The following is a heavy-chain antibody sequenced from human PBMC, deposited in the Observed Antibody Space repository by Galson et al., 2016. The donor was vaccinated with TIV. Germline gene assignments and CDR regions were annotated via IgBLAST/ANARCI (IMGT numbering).Heavy chain of an antibody. CDR1: GYTFTGYY. V-gene: IGHV1-2*04. Sequence: SVKVSCKASGYTFTGYYMHWFRQAPGQGLEWMGWINPKSGTTNYVQKFQDWVTMSRDTSITTAYVELASLTSDDPAVSSDDSKNTLYLQMNGLKSQDTAVYYCTTTWPTITTYYFNYWGQGAPVTVSS. D-gene: IGHD5-24*01. J-gene: IGHJ4*02. CDR3: DSKNTLYLQMNGLKSQDTAVYYCTTTWPTITTYYFNY. CDR2: INPKSGTT.